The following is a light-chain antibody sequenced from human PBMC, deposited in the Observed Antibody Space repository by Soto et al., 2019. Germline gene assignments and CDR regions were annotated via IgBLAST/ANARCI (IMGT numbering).Light chain of an antibody. J-gene: IGKJ4*01. Sequence: DIQMTQSPSTLSASVGDRVTITCRASQSISTWLAWYQQKPGKAPKLLIYKASSLEGGVPSRFGGSGSGTLFNITVSSLHPDDFATYYCQQYNTYPLTCGGGTPVDIK. CDR1: QSISTW. CDR3: QQYNTYPLT. CDR2: KAS. V-gene: IGKV1-5*03.